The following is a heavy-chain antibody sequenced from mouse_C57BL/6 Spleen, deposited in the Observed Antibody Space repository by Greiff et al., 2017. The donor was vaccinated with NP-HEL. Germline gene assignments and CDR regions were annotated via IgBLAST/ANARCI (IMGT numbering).Heavy chain of an antibody. CDR3: ARRGLLPWFAY. D-gene: IGHD2-3*01. CDR1: GYTFTSYW. V-gene: IGHV1-69*01. CDR2: IDPSDSYT. J-gene: IGHJ3*01. Sequence: VQLQQPGAELVMPGASVKLSCKASGYTFTSYWMHWVKQRPGQGLEWIGEIDPSDSYTNYNQKFKGKSTLTVDKSSSTAYMQLSSLTSEDSAVYYCARRGLLPWFAYWGQGTLVTVSA.